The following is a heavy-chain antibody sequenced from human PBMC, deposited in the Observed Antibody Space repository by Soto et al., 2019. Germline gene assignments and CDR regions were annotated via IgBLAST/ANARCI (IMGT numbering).Heavy chain of an antibody. CDR2: ISAYNGNT. CDR1: GYTFTSYG. V-gene: IGHV1-18*01. J-gene: IGHJ6*03. Sequence: QVQLVQSGAEVKKPGASVKVSCKASGYTFTSYGISWVRQAPGQGLEWMGWISAYNGNTNYAQKLQGRVTMTTDTSTSTAYKELRSVRSDDTAVYYCARGVVATIYYYYYYMDVWGKGTTVTVSS. D-gene: IGHD5-12*01. CDR3: ARGVVATIYYYYYYMDV.